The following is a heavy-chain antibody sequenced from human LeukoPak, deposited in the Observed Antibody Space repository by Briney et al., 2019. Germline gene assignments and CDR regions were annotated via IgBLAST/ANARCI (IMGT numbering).Heavy chain of an antibody. CDR2: IYHSGST. J-gene: IGHJ4*02. CDR1: GYSITSGYY. CDR3: ARHVATYYYDSRRNYFDY. V-gene: IGHV4-38-2*02. Sequence: SETLSLTCTVSGYSITSGYYWGWIRQPPGKGLEWIGSIYHSGSTNYNPSLKSRVTISVDTSKNQFSLKLSSVTAADTAVYYCARHVATYYYDSRRNYFDYWGQGTLVTVSS. D-gene: IGHD3-22*01.